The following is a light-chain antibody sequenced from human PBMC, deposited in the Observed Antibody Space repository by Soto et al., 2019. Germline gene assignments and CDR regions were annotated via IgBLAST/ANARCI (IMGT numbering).Light chain of an antibody. Sequence: DIQMTQSPSSVSASVGDRVTITCRASQDIGSWFAWYQQKPGKVPKLLIYAASILQSGVPSRFSAFGSGTEFTLTISSLQPEDFATYHCQQLQRTPFTFGPGTTVDV. CDR2: AAS. CDR3: QQLQRTPFT. CDR1: QDIGSW. J-gene: IGKJ3*01. V-gene: IGKV1-12*01.